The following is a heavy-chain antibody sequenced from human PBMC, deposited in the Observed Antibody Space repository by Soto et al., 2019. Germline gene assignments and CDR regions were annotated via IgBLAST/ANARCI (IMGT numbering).Heavy chain of an antibody. J-gene: IGHJ5*02. V-gene: IGHV1-18*01. CDR2: ISPSTHET. Sequence: QVHLVQSGPEVREPGASMKVSCKASGYSFSSYGITWVRQAPGQGLEWMGWISPSTHETNYAQKFQGRVTVTKDTSTSTAFIELRNLTSDDTAVYYCARDWYPRFDPWGQGTLVTVSS. CDR1: GYSFSSYG. CDR3: ARDWYPRFDP. D-gene: IGHD6-13*01.